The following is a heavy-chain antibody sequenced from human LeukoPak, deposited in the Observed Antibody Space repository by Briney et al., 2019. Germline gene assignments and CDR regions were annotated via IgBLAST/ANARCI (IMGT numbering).Heavy chain of an antibody. D-gene: IGHD6-19*01. CDR3: ARDAYSSGWYGYFDY. CDR2: ISYDGGNI. Sequence: PGGSLRLSCAASGFTFSSYAMHWVRQAPGKGLEWVAVISYDGGNIYYADSVKGRFTISRDNSKNTLYLQMNSLRAEDTAVYYCARDAYSSGWYGYFDYWGQGTLVTVSS. CDR1: GFTFSSYA. J-gene: IGHJ4*02. V-gene: IGHV3-30-3*01.